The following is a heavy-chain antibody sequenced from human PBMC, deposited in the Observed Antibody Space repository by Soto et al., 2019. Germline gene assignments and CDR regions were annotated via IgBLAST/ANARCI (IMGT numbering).Heavy chain of an antibody. V-gene: IGHV3-30*18. CDR2: ISYDGSNK. CDR1: GFTFSSYG. Sequence: PGGSLRLSCAASGFTFSSYGMHWVRQAPGKGLEWVAVISYDGSNKYYADSVKGRFTISRDNSKNTLYLQMTSLRAEDTAVYYCAKDGCTNGVCYTAPSEELQYGMDVWGQGTTVTVSS. CDR3: AKDGCTNGVCYTAPSEELQYGMDV. D-gene: IGHD2-8*01. J-gene: IGHJ6*02.